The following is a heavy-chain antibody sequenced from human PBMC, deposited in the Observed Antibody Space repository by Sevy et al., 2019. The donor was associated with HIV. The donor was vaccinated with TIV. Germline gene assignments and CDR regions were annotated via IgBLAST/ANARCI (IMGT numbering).Heavy chain of an antibody. D-gene: IGHD3-9*01. Sequence: GESLKISCKGSGYSFTSYWIGWVRQMPGKGLEWMGIIYPGDSDTRYSPSFQGQVTISADKSIITAYLQWSSLKASDTAMYYCARPSRGYDILTGYDYWGQGTLVTVSS. V-gene: IGHV5-51*01. CDR1: GYSFTSYW. J-gene: IGHJ4*02. CDR2: IYPGDSDT. CDR3: ARPSRGYDILTGYDY.